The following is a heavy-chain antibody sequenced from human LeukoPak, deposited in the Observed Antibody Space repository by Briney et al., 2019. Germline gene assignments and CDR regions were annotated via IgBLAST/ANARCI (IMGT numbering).Heavy chain of an antibody. Sequence: ASVKVSCKASGGTFSSYAISWVRQAPGQGLEWMGGIIPIFGTANYAQKFQGRVTITADESTSTAYMELSSLRSEDTAVYYCARFRQWLANDAFDIWGQGTMVTVSS. CDR3: ARFRQWLANDAFDI. V-gene: IGHV1-69*13. D-gene: IGHD6-19*01. CDR2: IIPIFGTA. J-gene: IGHJ3*02. CDR1: GGTFSSYA.